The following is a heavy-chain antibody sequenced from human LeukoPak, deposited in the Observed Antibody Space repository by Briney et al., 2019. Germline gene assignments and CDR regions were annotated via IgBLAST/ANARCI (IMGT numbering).Heavy chain of an antibody. Sequence: ASVKVSCQASGFTFTGYYIHWVRQAPGQGLEWMGWINPNSGGTNYAQKFQGRVTMTRDTSITTAYMELSRLSSDDTVVYYCARDWVTGTPSVYWGQGTLVTVSS. D-gene: IGHD1-20*01. V-gene: IGHV1-2*02. CDR3: ARDWVTGTPSVY. J-gene: IGHJ4*02. CDR2: INPNSGGT. CDR1: GFTFTGYY.